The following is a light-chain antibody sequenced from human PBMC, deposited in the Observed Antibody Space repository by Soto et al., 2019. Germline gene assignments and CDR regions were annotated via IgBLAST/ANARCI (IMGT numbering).Light chain of an antibody. CDR3: QQYGSSPPKT. Sequence: ETVLTQSPGTLYFSPGERATLSCRASQSVGNSHVAWYQQRRGLPPRLLIYGASNRATGIPDRFSGSGSGTDFTLTISRLEPEDFAVYYCQQYGSSPPKTFGQGTKVDIK. CDR2: GAS. CDR1: QSVGNSH. J-gene: IGKJ1*01. V-gene: IGKV3-20*01.